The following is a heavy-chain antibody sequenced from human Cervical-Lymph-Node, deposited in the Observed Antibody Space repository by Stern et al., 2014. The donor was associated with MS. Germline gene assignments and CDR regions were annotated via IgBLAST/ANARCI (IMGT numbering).Heavy chain of an antibody. V-gene: IGHV1-69*01. CDR2: IGPPFGKP. CDR3: ASPLTATSVPFGYYGMDV. Sequence: VQLEESGAEVKKPGSSVKVSCKASGGTFSNYATSWVRQAPGQGLEWMGGIGPPFGKPNYAQKCQGRVTITADESTSTAYMDLSSLRSEDTAVYYCASPLTATSVPFGYYGMDVWGQGTTVTVS. CDR1: GGTFSNYA. D-gene: IGHD4-17*01. J-gene: IGHJ6*02.